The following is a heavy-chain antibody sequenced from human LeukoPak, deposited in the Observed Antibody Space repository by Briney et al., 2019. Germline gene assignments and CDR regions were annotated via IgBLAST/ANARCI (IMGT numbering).Heavy chain of an antibody. J-gene: IGHJ5*02. Sequence: GGSLRLSCVASGFTFSNYWMHWVRQPPGKGLVWVSRIYVDGRTTNYADSVKGRFTISRDNAKNTVYLEMNSLSVEDTATHYCIRDFRSADLWGQGTLVTLTS. CDR1: GFTFSNYW. V-gene: IGHV3-74*01. CDR2: IYVDGRTT. CDR3: IRDFRSADL.